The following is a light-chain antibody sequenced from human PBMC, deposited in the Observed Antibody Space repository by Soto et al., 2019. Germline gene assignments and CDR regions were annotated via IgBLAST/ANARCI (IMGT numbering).Light chain of an antibody. Sequence: DIQMTQSPSSLSASVGARVTITCRASQCLSIYLTWFQQKPGKVPKLMIYAASTLQSGVPYRFSGSVSGTDFTLPISSMQTADVAKYYSQKYNSALIPFGGGTKVENK. CDR1: QCLSIY. CDR3: QKYNSALIP. J-gene: IGKJ4*01. CDR2: AAS. V-gene: IGKV1-27*01.